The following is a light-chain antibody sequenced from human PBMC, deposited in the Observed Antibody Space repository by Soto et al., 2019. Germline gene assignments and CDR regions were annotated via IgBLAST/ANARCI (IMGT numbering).Light chain of an antibody. Sequence: DIVLTQSPGTLSLFQVETATLSCMSIQSVSRSYLAWYQQKPGQAPRLLIYDASSRATGIPDRFSGSGSGTDFTLTISRLEPEDFAVYYCQQYGSSPFAFGPGTKVDIK. V-gene: IGKV3-20*01. CDR2: DAS. CDR3: QQYGSSPFA. CDR1: QSVSRSY. J-gene: IGKJ3*01.